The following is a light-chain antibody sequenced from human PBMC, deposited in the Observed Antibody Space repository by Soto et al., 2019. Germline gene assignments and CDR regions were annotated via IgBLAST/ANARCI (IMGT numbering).Light chain of an antibody. CDR1: QAISSY. CDR2: AAS. Sequence: DIQMTQSPSTLSGSAGDRVSITCRASQAISSYLAWYQQKQGRAPKLLIYAASTLQSGVPSRFSGSGSGTEFTITITSLQPEDGETYYGQQLNSFPITFGQGTRLDIK. V-gene: IGKV1-9*01. J-gene: IGKJ5*01. CDR3: QQLNSFPIT.